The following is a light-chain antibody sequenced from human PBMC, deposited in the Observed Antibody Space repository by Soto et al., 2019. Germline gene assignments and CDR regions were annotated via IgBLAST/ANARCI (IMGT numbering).Light chain of an antibody. CDR1: QRLVGN. V-gene: IGKV3-15*01. CDR3: QHYNSYSEA. J-gene: IGKJ1*01. CDR2: EAS. Sequence: EMTQSPATLSVSPGDMATLSCRASQRLVGNLAWFQHKPGQAPSLLLYEASTRATGVPARFSGSGSRTDFTLTISSLQPDEFATYYCQHYNSYSEAFGQGTKVDI.